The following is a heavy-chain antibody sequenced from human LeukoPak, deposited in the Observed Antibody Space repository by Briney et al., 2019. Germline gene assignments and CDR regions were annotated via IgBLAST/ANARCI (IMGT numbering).Heavy chain of an antibody. D-gene: IGHD2-15*01. V-gene: IGHV2-70*11. CDR3: ARANYCSGGSCYIDY. Sequence: SGPTLVNPTQTLTLTCTFSGFSLSTSGMCVSWIRQPPGKALEWLARIDWDDDKYYSTSLKTRLTISKDTSKNRVVLTMTNMDPVDTATYYCARANYCSGGSCYIDYWGQGTLVTVSS. J-gene: IGHJ4*02. CDR2: IDWDDDK. CDR1: GFSLSTSGMC.